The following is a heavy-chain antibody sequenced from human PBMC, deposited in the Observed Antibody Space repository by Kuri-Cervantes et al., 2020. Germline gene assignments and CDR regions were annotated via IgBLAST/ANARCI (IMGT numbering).Heavy chain of an antibody. Sequence: SVKVSWKASGGTFSSYAISWVRQAPEQGLEWMGGIIPIFGTANYAQKFQGRVTITADKSTSTAYMELSNLRSEDTAVYYCARGVTTAVYYYYGMDVWGQGTTVTVSS. CDR1: GGTFSSYA. V-gene: IGHV1-69*06. J-gene: IGHJ6*02. CDR2: IIPIFGTA. CDR3: ARGVTTAVYYYYGMDV. D-gene: IGHD4-11*01.